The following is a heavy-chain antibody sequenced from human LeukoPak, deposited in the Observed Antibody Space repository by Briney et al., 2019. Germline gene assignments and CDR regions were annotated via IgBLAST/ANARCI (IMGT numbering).Heavy chain of an antibody. V-gene: IGHV4-34*01. Sequence: SETLSLTCAVYGGSFSGYYWSWIRQPPGKGLEWIGEINHSGSTNYNPSLKSRVTISVDTSKNQFSLKLSSVTAADTAVYYCARTIVVVPAAPRFDYWGQGTLVTVSS. CDR3: ARTIVVVPAAPRFDY. D-gene: IGHD2-2*01. CDR1: GGSFSGYY. J-gene: IGHJ4*02. CDR2: INHSGST.